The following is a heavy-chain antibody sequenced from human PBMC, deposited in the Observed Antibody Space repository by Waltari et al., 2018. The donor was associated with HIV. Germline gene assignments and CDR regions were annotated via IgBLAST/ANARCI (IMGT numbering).Heavy chain of an antibody. D-gene: IGHD4-17*01. CDR2: ISSSSSYI. J-gene: IGHJ6*02. Sequence: EVQLVESGGGLVKPGGSLRLSCAASGFTFSSYSMNWARQAPGKGLEWVSSISSSSSYIYYADSVKGRFTISRDNAKNSLYLQMNSLRAEDTAVYYCARASESYGDYYYYGMDVWGQGTTVTVSS. V-gene: IGHV3-21*01. CDR3: ARASESYGDYYYYGMDV. CDR1: GFTFSSYS.